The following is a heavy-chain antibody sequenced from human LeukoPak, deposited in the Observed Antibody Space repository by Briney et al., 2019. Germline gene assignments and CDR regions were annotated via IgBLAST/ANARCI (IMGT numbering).Heavy chain of an antibody. CDR2: IYTSGST. D-gene: IGHD1-26*01. J-gene: IGHJ5*02. V-gene: IGHV4-61*02. CDR3: ARSSGTYYDGGFDP. Sequence: SETLSPTCTVSGGSISSGSYYWSWIRQPAGKGLEWIGRIYTSGSTNYNPSLKSRVTISVDTSKNQFSLKLSSVTAADTAVYYCARSSGTYYDGGFDPWGQGTLVTVSS. CDR1: GGSISSGSYY.